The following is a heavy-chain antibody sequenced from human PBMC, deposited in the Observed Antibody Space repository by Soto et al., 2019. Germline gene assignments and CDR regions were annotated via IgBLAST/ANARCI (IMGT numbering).Heavy chain of an antibody. Sequence: QITLKESGPTLVKPTQTLTLTCTLSGFSLSTSGVGVGWIRQPPGKALEWLALIFWDDDKRFSPSLKGRLTITKGTSENQVVLTMTNMDPADTATYYCAHRGSYSSDDAFDFWGQGTMVTVSS. CDR2: IFWDDDK. V-gene: IGHV2-5*02. CDR3: AHRGSYSSDDAFDF. CDR1: GFSLSTSGVG. J-gene: IGHJ3*01. D-gene: IGHD6-13*01.